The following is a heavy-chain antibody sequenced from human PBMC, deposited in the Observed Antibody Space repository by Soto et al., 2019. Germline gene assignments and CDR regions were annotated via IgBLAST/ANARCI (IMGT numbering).Heavy chain of an antibody. J-gene: IGHJ6*02. CDR3: ARGDIVAIFGMDV. CDR1: GYTFTSYY. CDR2: INPSGGST. V-gene: IGHV1-46*01. D-gene: IGHD5-12*01. Sequence: QVQLVQSGAEVKKPGASVKVSCKASGYTFTSYYMHWVRQAPRQGLEWMGIINPSGGSTTYAQKFQGRVTMTRDTSTSTVYMELSSLRSEDTAVYYCARGDIVAIFGMDVWGQGTTVTVSS.